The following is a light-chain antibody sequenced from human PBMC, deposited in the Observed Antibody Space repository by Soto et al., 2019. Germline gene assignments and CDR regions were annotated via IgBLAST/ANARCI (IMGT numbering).Light chain of an antibody. V-gene: IGLV2-14*01. CDR1: SGDIGSYTY. CDR3: SSYTTNSPPVV. J-gene: IGLJ2*01. Sequence: QSALTQPASVSGSPGQSITISCTGTSGDIGSYTYVSWYQQYPGKAPKLLISEVTNRPSWVSNRFSGSKSGNTASLTISGLQAEDEAHYYCSSYTTNSPPVVFGGGTKVTVL. CDR2: EVT.